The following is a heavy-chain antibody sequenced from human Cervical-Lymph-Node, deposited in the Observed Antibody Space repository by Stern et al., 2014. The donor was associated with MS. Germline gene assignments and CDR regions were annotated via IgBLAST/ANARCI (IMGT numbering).Heavy chain of an antibody. CDR3: ARVAYCGGDCSAFDS. D-gene: IGHD2-21*02. CDR2: IYYSGST. V-gene: IGHV4-31*11. Sequence: QVQLVQSGPGLVKPSQTLSLICAVSGGSIASSTGGYFWSWIRQPPGKGLEWIGIIYYSGSTYYNPSLKRRTTISVDTSKNQVSLRLTSMTAADTAVYYCARVAYCGGDCSAFDSWGQGTLVTVSS. CDR1: GGSIASSTGGYF. J-gene: IGHJ4*02.